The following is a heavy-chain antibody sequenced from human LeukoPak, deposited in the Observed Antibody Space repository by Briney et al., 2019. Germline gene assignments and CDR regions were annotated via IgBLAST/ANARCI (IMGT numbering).Heavy chain of an antibody. D-gene: IGHD3-3*01. CDR1: GYSFTSYW. V-gene: IGHV5-51*01. J-gene: IGHJ4*02. CDR3: ARHTRDFVDY. Sequence: GESLKISCKGSGYSFTSYWIGWVRQMPGKGLEWMGIIYPGDSGTRYSPSFQGQVTISADKSISTAYLQWSSLRASDTAIYYCARHTRDFVDYWGQGTLVTVSS. CDR2: IYPGDSGT.